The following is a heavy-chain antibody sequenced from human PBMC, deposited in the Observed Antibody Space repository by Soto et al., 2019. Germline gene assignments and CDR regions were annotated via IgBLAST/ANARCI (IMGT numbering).Heavy chain of an antibody. CDR2: ISAYNGNT. V-gene: IGHV1-18*04. CDR3: ARGDYDSSGGNWFDP. CDR1: GYTVTSDG. J-gene: IGHJ5*02. Sequence: GASVNVSGKASGYTVTSDGISWVRQARGQGLEWIVWISAYNGNTNYAQKLQGRVTMTTDTSTSTVYMELRSLRSDDTAVYYCARGDYDSSGGNWFDPWGQGPLVNLSS. D-gene: IGHD3-22*01.